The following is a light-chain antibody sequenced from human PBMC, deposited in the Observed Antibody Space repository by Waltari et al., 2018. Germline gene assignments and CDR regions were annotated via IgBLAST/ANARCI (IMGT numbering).Light chain of an antibody. CDR3: GTWDSSLSGAV. Sequence: QSVLTQPPSVSAAPGQRVTISCSGRHSHLGNNYASWYRQCPGTAPKLLIYEDSERPSGIPGRFSGSKSGTSATLDIAGLQAGDEADYYCGTWDSSLSGAVFGGGTHLTVL. J-gene: IGLJ7*01. CDR2: EDS. CDR1: HSHLGNNY. V-gene: IGLV1-51*02.